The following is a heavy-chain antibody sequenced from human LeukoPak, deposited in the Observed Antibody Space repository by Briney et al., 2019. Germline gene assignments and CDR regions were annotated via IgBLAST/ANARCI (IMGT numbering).Heavy chain of an antibody. V-gene: IGHV1-8*03. Sequence: ASVKVSCKASGYTFTSYDINWVRQATGQGLGWMGWMNPNSGNTGYAQKFQGRVTITRNTSISTAYMELSSLRSEDTAVYYCARVGRNYDSSGYWFDYWGQGTLVTVSS. J-gene: IGHJ4*02. CDR2: MNPNSGNT. CDR1: GYTFTSYD. CDR3: ARVGRNYDSSGYWFDY. D-gene: IGHD3-22*01.